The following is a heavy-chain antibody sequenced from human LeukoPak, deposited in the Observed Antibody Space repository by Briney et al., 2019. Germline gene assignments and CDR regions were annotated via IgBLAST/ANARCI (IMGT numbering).Heavy chain of an antibody. CDR1: GDSISSHY. D-gene: IGHD2-2*01. CDR2: SHYSGST. J-gene: IGHJ2*01. Sequence: SETLSLTCIVSGDSISSHYWSWIRQPPGKGLEWIGYSHYSGSTYYNPSLKSRVTISVDTSKNQFSLKLSSVTAADTAVYYCARDSIVVVPAAARYFDLWGRGTLVTVSS. CDR3: ARDSIVVVPAAARYFDL. V-gene: IGHV4-59*11.